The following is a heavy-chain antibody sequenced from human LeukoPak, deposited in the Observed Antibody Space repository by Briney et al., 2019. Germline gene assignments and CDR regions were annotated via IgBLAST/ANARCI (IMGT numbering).Heavy chain of an antibody. J-gene: IGHJ4*02. CDR3: AKEDPYGSSSHY. V-gene: IGHV3-23*01. D-gene: IGHD6-13*01. CDR2: ISNSGSST. Sequence: GGSLRLSCAASGFTFSSNAMNWIRQAPGKGLEWVSAISNSGSSTYYAESVKGRFTISRDNSKNTLYLQLNSLRAEDTAVYYCAKEDPYGSSSHYWGQGTLVTVSS. CDR1: GFTFSSNA.